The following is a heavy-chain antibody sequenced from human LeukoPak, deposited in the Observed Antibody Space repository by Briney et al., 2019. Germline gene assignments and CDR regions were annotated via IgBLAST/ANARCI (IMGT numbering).Heavy chain of an antibody. V-gene: IGHV1-8*02. CDR3: ASHRLVATIIRSEYGMDV. CDR1: GGTFSSYA. D-gene: IGHD5-12*01. Sequence: ASVKVSCKASGGTFSSYAISWVRRATGQGLEWMGWMNPNSGNTGYAQKFQGRVTMTRNTSISTAYMELSSLRSEDTAVYYCASHRLVATIIRSEYGMDVWGQGTTVTVSS. J-gene: IGHJ6*02. CDR2: MNPNSGNT.